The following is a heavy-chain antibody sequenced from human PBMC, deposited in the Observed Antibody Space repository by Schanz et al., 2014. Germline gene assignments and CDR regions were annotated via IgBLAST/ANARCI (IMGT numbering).Heavy chain of an antibody. CDR1: GFAFSSYA. CDR2: LSGSGGST. Sequence: DVQLVESGGGLVQPGGSLRLSCAASGFAFSSYAMTWVRQAPGKGLEWVSALSGSGGSTYYADSVKGRFTISRDNSRNTLHLQMDSLRAEDTAVFYCARGFGEIYPGYFDYWGQGTLVTVSS. D-gene: IGHD2-21*01. J-gene: IGHJ4*02. CDR3: ARGFGEIYPGYFDY. V-gene: IGHV3-23*04.